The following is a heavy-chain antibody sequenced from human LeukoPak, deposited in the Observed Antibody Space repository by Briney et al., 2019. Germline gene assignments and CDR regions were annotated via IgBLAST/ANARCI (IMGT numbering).Heavy chain of an antibody. Sequence: SETLSLTCTVSGDSFTSTNYWWDCVRLPPGKGLEWIGAIQYTGRTFSNPSLKSRVTISVDTSKKQFSLDLRSATAADTAVYYCARRRHNFDYYDVWGQGTRVTVSS. V-gene: IGHV4-39*01. J-gene: IGHJ3*01. CDR3: ARRRHNFDYYDV. D-gene: IGHD1-20*01. CDR2: IQYTGRT. CDR1: GDSFTSTNYW.